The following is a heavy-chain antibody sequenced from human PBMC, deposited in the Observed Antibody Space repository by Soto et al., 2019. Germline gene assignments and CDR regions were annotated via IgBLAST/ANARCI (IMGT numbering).Heavy chain of an antibody. Sequence: GESLKISCKGSGYSFTSYWIGWVRQMPGKGLEWMWIIYPGDSDTRYSPSFQGQVTISADKSISTAYLQWSSLKASDTAMYYCARGGYCTNGVCRSYNWFDPWGQGTLVTVSS. D-gene: IGHD2-8*01. V-gene: IGHV5-51*01. CDR2: IYPGDSDT. CDR1: GYSFTSYW. J-gene: IGHJ5*02. CDR3: ARGGYCTNGVCRSYNWFDP.